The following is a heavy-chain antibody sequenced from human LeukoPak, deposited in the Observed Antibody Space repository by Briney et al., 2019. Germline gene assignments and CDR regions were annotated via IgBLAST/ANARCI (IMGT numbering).Heavy chain of an antibody. D-gene: IGHD3-3*01. CDR1: GFTFSSYA. J-gene: IGHJ4*02. CDR3: ARVLRFLEWLPFDY. V-gene: IGHV3-7*01. Sequence: PGGSLRLSCAASGFTFSSYAMSWVRQAPGKGLEWVANIKQDGSEKYYVDSVRGRFTISRDNAKNSLYLKMNSLRAEDTAVYYCARVLRFLEWLPFDYWGQGTLVTVSS. CDR2: IKQDGSEK.